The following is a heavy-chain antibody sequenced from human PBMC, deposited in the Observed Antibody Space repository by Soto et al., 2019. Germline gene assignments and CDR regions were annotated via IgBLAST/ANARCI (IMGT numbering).Heavy chain of an antibody. CDR3: AREDYYDSSGYRTRDAFDI. V-gene: IGHV4-34*01. J-gene: IGHJ3*02. Sequence: SETLSLTCAVYGGSSSGYYWSWIRQPPGKGLEWIGEINHSGSTNYNPSLKSRVTISVDTSKNQFSLKLSSVTAADTAVYYCAREDYYDSSGYRTRDAFDIWGQGTMVTVSS. CDR2: INHSGST. D-gene: IGHD3-22*01. CDR1: GGSSSGYY.